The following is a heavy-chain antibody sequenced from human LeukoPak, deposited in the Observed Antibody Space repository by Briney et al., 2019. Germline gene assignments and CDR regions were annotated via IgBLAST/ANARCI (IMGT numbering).Heavy chain of an antibody. CDR3: ATGPVVVTAIDDY. CDR2: ISAYNGNT. D-gene: IGHD2-21*02. J-gene: IGHJ4*02. V-gene: IGHV1-18*01. CDR1: GYTFTSYG. Sequence: ASVKVSCKASGYTFTSYGISWVRQAPGQGLEWMGWISAYNGNTNYAQKLQGRVTMTEDTSTDTAYMELSSLRSEDTAMYYCATGPVVVTAIDDYWGQGTLVTVSS.